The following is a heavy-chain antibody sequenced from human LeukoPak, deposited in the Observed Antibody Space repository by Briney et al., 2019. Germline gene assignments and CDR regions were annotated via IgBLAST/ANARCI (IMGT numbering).Heavy chain of an antibody. J-gene: IGHJ3*02. Sequence: GGSLRLSCAAPGFTFSSYAMSWVRQAPGKGLEWVSAISGSGGSTYYADSVKGRFTISRDNSKNTLYLQMNSLRGEDSAVYYCARDPSGTGVGFDIWGQGTMVTVSS. D-gene: IGHD6-19*01. CDR1: GFTFSSYA. V-gene: IGHV3-23*01. CDR2: ISGSGGST. CDR3: ARDPSGTGVGFDI.